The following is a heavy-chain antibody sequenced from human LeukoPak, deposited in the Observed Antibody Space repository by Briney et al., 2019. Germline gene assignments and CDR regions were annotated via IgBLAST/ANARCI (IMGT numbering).Heavy chain of an antibody. Sequence: PGGSLRLSCAASGFTFSSYNMNWVRQAPGKGLEWVSSISSSSSYIYYADSVKGRFTISRDNAKNSLYLQMNSLRAEDTAVYYCARQLGIRYYFDYWGQGTLVTVSS. CDR3: ARQLGIRYYFDY. J-gene: IGHJ4*02. CDR1: GFTFSSYN. V-gene: IGHV3-21*01. CDR2: ISSSSSYI. D-gene: IGHD3-16*01.